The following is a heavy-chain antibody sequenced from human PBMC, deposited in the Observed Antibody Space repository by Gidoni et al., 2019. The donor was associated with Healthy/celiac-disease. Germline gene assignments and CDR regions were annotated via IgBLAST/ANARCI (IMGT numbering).Heavy chain of an antibody. J-gene: IGHJ4*02. D-gene: IGHD2-15*01. CDR1: GFTFSSYA. V-gene: IGHV3-30-3*01. CDR3: ARDPASSHTYFDY. CDR2: ISYDGSNK. Sequence: QVQLVESGGGVVQPGRSLRLSCAASGFTFSSYAMHWVRQAPGKGLEWVAVISYDGSNKYYADSVKGRFTISRDNSKNTLYLQMNSLRAEDTAVYYCARDPASSHTYFDYWGQGTLVTVSS.